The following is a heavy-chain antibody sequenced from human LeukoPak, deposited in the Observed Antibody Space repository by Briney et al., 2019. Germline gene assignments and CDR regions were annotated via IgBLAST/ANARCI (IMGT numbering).Heavy chain of an antibody. CDR2: IYYSGST. D-gene: IGHD3-3*01. Sequence: SETLSLTCTVSGGSISSYYWSWIRQPPGKGLEWIGYIYYSGSTNYNPSLKSRVTISVDTSKNQFSLKLSSVTAADTAAYYCARLGITIFGVAVEAFDIWGQGTMVTVSS. CDR1: GGSISSYY. CDR3: ARLGITIFGVAVEAFDI. V-gene: IGHV4-59*01. J-gene: IGHJ3*02.